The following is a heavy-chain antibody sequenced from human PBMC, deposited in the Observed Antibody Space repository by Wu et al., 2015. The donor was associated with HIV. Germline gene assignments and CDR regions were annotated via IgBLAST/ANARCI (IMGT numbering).Heavy chain of an antibody. D-gene: IGHD2-15*01. CDR2: SIPVSGSA. CDR1: GGTFSNYA. Sequence: QVQLEQSGAEVKKPGSSVTVSCRASGGTFSNYAVNWVRQAPGQGLEWMGRSIPVSGSANYAQSFQGRVTITADESTSTAYMELSSLKSGDTAFYYCVRSVPLLGQVWGQGTLITVSS. V-gene: IGHV1-69*13. J-gene: IGHJ4*02. CDR3: VRSVPLLGQV.